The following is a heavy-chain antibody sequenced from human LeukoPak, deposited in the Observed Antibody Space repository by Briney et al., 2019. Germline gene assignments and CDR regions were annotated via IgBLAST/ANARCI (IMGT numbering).Heavy chain of an antibody. Sequence: PGGSLRLSCAASGFTFSSYAMSWVRQAPGKGLEWVSTMSGSGGSTYYADSVKGRFTISRDSSKNTLFLQMNSLRAEDTAVYYCARDLDWGFGNWGQGTLVTVSS. CDR1: GFTFSSYA. CDR3: ARDLDWGFGN. D-gene: IGHD3-9*01. J-gene: IGHJ4*02. V-gene: IGHV3-23*01. CDR2: MSGSGGST.